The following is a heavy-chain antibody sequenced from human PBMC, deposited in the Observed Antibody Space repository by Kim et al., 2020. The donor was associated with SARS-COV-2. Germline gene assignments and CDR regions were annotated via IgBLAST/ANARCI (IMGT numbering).Heavy chain of an antibody. CDR1: GFTFSSYS. CDR3: ARAPPSGRYSSSWNPIDY. D-gene: IGHD6-13*01. Sequence: GGSLRLSCAASGFTFSSYSMNWVRQAPGKGLEWVSSISSSSSYIYYADSVKGRFTISRDNAKNSLYLQMNSLRAEDTAVYYCARAPPSGRYSSSWNPIDYWGQGTLVTVSS. V-gene: IGHV3-21*01. CDR2: ISSSSSYI. J-gene: IGHJ4*02.